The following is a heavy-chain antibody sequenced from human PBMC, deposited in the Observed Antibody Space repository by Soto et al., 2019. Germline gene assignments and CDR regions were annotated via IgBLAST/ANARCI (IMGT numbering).Heavy chain of an antibody. CDR3: AKSFTYYYDSSGYHAFDI. V-gene: IGHV4-30-4*01. CDR1: GGSISSGDYY. D-gene: IGHD3-22*01. CDR2: IYYSGST. J-gene: IGHJ3*02. Sequence: KTSETLSLTCTVSGGSISSGDYYWSWIRQPPGKGLEWIGYIYYSGSTYYNPSLKSRVTISVDTSKNQFSLKLSSVTAADTAVYYCAKSFTYYYDSSGYHAFDIWGQGTMVTVSS.